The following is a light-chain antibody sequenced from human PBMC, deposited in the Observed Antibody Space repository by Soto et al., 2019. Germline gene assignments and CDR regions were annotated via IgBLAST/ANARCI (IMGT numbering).Light chain of an antibody. CDR1: RSVGTF. CDR2: GAS. CDR3: QQYSSSPPLT. J-gene: IGKJ4*01. V-gene: IGKV3-20*01. Sequence: LKLSAGTVSLNKGERATLSCRASRSVGTFLAWYQQKPGQAPRLLIYGASSRATVIPDRFSGSGSGTDFTLTISRLEPEDFAVYYCQQYSSSPPLTFGGGTKADVK.